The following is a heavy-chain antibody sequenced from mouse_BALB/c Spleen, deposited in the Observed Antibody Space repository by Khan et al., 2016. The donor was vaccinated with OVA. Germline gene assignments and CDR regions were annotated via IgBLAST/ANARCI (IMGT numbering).Heavy chain of an antibody. CDR1: GYTFTDYY. J-gene: IGHJ3*01. CDR2: IYPGSDNT. CDR3: AREWAAWFPY. Sequence: VQLQESGAQLARPGASVKLSCKASGYTFTDYYINWMRQRTGQGLEWLGEIYPGSDNTYYNEKFNGRATLTVDKSSSTAYMEFSSLTFEDFAVYLCAREWAAWFPYWGQGTLGTVFA. V-gene: IGHV1-77*01.